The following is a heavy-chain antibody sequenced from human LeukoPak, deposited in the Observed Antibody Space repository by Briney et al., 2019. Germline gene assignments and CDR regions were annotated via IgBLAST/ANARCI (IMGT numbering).Heavy chain of an antibody. Sequence: ASVKVSCKASGYTFTSYGISWVRQAPGQGLEWMGWISAYNGNTNYAQKLQGRVTMTTDTSTSTAYMELRSLRSDDTAVYYCARDQAGYCSSTSCPIDYWGQGTLVTVSS. CDR1: GYTFTSYG. CDR3: ARDQAGYCSSTSCPIDY. J-gene: IGHJ4*02. CDR2: ISAYNGNT. V-gene: IGHV1-18*01. D-gene: IGHD2-2*01.